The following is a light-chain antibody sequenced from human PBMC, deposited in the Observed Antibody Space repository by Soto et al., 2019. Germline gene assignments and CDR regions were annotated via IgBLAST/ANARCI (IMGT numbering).Light chain of an antibody. CDR3: SSYTSTNTVI. CDR1: SSDVGAYNY. Sequence: QSALTQPASVSGSPGQSITISCTGTSSDVGAYNYVSWYQQYPGKAPKLIIYEVSNRPSGVSNHFSASKSGNTASLTISGLQAEDEADYYCSSYTSTNTVIFGGGTKVTVL. J-gene: IGLJ2*01. V-gene: IGLV2-14*01. CDR2: EVS.